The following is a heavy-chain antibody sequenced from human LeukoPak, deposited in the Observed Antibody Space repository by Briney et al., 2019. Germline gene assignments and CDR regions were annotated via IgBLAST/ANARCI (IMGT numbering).Heavy chain of an antibody. CDR2: IYYSGST. V-gene: IGHV4-59*08. J-gene: IGHJ4*02. Sequence: SETLSLTCTVSGGSIISYYWSWIRQPPGKGLEWIGYIYYSGSTYYNPSLKSRVTISVDTSKNQFSLKLSSVTAADTAVYYCARNVGFAGSVYWGQGTLVTVSS. CDR1: GGSIISYY. D-gene: IGHD3-10*01. CDR3: ARNVGFAGSVY.